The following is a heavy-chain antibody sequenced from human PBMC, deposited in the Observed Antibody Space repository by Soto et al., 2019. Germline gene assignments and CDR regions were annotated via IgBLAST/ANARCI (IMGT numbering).Heavy chain of an antibody. D-gene: IGHD3-3*01. Sequence: PGGSLRLSGAASRFTFSSYPMSWVRQAPGRGLEWVSAISPSGDNTYSPDSVKGRFTISRDNSKNTLYLQMNNLRAEDTAVYYCADGGEWSFNFEYWGQGTQVTVSS. V-gene: IGHV3-23*01. CDR3: ADGGEWSFNFEY. J-gene: IGHJ4*02. CDR1: RFTFSSYP. CDR2: ISPSGDNT.